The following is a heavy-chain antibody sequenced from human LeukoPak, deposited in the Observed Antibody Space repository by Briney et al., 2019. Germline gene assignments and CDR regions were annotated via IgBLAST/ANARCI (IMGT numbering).Heavy chain of an antibody. V-gene: IGHV4-34*01. CDR3: ARHALSITAAGSNWFDP. J-gene: IGHJ5*02. D-gene: IGHD6-13*01. CDR1: GGSFSGYY. Sequence: ASETLSLTCAVYGGSFSGYYWSWIRQPPGKGLEWIGEINHSGSTNYNPSLKSRVTISVDTSKNQFSLKLSSVTAADTAVYYCARHALSITAAGSNWFDPWGQGTLVTVSS. CDR2: INHSGST.